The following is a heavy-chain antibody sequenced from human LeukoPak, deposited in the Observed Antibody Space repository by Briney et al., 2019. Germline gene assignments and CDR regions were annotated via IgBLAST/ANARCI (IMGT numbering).Heavy chain of an antibody. Sequence: SETLSLTCTVSGGSISSSSYYWGWIRQPPGKGLEWIGSIYYSGSTYYNPSLKSRVTISVDTSKNQFSLKLSSVTAADTAVYYCASLYYDFWSGYYHYFDYWGQGTLVTVSS. CDR1: GGSISSSSYY. CDR3: ASLYYDFWSGYYHYFDY. D-gene: IGHD3-3*01. J-gene: IGHJ4*02. V-gene: IGHV4-39*07. CDR2: IYYSGST.